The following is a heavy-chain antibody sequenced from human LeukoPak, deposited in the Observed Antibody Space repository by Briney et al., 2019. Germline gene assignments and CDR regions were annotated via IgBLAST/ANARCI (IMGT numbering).Heavy chain of an antibody. V-gene: IGHV1-18*01. CDR1: GYTFTSYG. CDR3: ARDLSPRTFDY. J-gene: IGHJ4*02. Sequence: GESLKISCKASGYTFTSYGISWVRQAPGQGLEWMGWISAYNGNTNYAQKLQGRVTMTTDTSTSTAYMELRSLRSDDTAVYYCARDLSPRTFDYWGQGTLVTVSS. D-gene: IGHD1-14*01. CDR2: ISAYNGNT.